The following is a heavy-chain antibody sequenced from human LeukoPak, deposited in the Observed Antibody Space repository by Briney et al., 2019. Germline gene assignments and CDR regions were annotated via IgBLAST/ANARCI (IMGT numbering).Heavy chain of an antibody. CDR2: ISAYNGNT. J-gene: IGHJ6*02. V-gene: IGHV1-18*01. CDR1: GYTFTSYG. Sequence: ASVKVSCKASGYTFTSYGISWVRQAPGQGLGWMGWISAYNGNTNYAQKLQGRVTMTTDTSTSTAYMELRSLRSDDTAVYYCARDGYCSSTSCYKIYYYYGMDVWGQGTTVTVSS. CDR3: ARDGYCSSTSCYKIYYYYGMDV. D-gene: IGHD2-2*02.